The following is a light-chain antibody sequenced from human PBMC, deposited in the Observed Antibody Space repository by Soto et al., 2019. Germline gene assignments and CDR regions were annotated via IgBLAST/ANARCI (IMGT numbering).Light chain of an antibody. CDR1: QSISVQ. CDR3: QQSYITPYT. Sequence: DIQLTQSPSSLFASVGDTVTITCRASQSISVQLNWYQQKPGKVPKLLIYAASNLQSGVPSRFSGSGSETDFALTISSLQPEDFATYYCQQSYITPYTFGQGTKLEIK. V-gene: IGKV1-39*01. J-gene: IGKJ2*01. CDR2: AAS.